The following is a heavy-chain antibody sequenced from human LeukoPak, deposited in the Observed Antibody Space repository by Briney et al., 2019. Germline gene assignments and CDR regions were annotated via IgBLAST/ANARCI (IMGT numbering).Heavy chain of an antibody. CDR3: ARDWGYNFDY. CDR1: GFTFSDYY. V-gene: IGHV3-11*06. CDR2: ISSTSSYT. D-gene: IGHD5-12*01. Sequence: GGSLRLSCAASGFTFSDYYMSWIRQAPGKGLEWLSYISSTSSYTNYADSVKGRFTISRDNAKNSLYLQMNSLRDEDTAMYYCARDWGYNFDYWGQGTLVTVSS. J-gene: IGHJ4*02.